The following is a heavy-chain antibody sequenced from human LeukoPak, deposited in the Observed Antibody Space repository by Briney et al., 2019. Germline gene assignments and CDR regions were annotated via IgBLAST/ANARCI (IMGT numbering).Heavy chain of an antibody. Sequence: GGSLRLSCAASGFTLSDYYMSWIRQAPGKGLEWVSYISSSSSYTNYADSVKGRFTISRDNAKNSLYLQMNSLRAEDTAVYYCATSLWFGELAWFDPWGQGTLVTVSS. CDR1: GFTLSDYY. V-gene: IGHV3-11*06. J-gene: IGHJ5*02. CDR3: ATSLWFGELAWFDP. D-gene: IGHD3-10*01. CDR2: ISSSSSYT.